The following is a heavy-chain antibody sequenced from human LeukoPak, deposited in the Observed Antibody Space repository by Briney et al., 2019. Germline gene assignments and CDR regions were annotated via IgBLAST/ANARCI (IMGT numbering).Heavy chain of an antibody. J-gene: IGHJ4*02. Sequence: ASVKVSCKASGYTFTDYYMHWVPQAPGQGFEWMGWINPNDGDTNYAQKFQGRVTMTRDTSISTAHMEVSRLRSDDTAVYYCARANFLYCSSTTCLFDYWGQGTLVTVSS. V-gene: IGHV1-2*02. CDR2: INPNDGDT. D-gene: IGHD2-2*01. CDR1: GYTFTDYY. CDR3: ARANFLYCSSTTCLFDY.